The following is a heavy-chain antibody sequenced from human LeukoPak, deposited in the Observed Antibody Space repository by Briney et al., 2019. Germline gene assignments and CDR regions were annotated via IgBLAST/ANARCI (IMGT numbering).Heavy chain of an antibody. CDR3: AKGGIAAAGTSFYFDY. Sequence: SETLSLTCTVSGGSISSYYLSWIRQPPGKGLEWIWYMYKSGSANYNPSLKSRVTLSVDTSKNQFSLKLSSATAADTAVYYCAKGGIAAAGTSFYFDYWGQGTLVPVSS. CDR1: GGSISSYY. V-gene: IGHV4-59*01. CDR2: MYKSGSA. D-gene: IGHD6-13*01. J-gene: IGHJ4*02.